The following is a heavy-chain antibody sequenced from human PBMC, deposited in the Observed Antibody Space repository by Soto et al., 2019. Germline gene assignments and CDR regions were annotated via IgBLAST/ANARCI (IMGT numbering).Heavy chain of an antibody. D-gene: IGHD4-17*01. V-gene: IGHV5-51*01. Sequence: GASLQISCKGSGYSSTSYWIGWVRQMTGKGLEWMGIIYPGDSDTRYSPSFQGQVTISADKSITTAYLQWSSLKASDTAMYYCAVMGTTVTRGSYYYSGMDVWGQGTTVTVSS. CDR3: AVMGTTVTRGSYYYSGMDV. CDR2: IYPGDSDT. J-gene: IGHJ6*02. CDR1: GYSSTSYW.